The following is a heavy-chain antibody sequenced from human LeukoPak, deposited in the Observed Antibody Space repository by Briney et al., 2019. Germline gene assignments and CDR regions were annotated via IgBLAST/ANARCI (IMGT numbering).Heavy chain of an antibody. CDR1: GFTFYDYA. CDR3: AKDASSSWTEFDY. D-gene: IGHD6-13*01. J-gene: IGHJ4*02. V-gene: IGHV3-9*01. CDR2: ISWNSGSI. Sequence: GGSLRLSCAASGFTFYDYAMHWVRQAPGKGLEWVSGISWNSGSIGYADSVKGRFTISRDNAKNSLYLQMNSLRAEDTALYYCAKDASSSWTEFDYWGQGTLVTVSS.